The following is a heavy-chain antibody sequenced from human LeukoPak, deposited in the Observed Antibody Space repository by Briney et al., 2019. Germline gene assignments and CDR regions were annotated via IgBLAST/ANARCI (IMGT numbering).Heavy chain of an antibody. J-gene: IGHJ4*02. CDR2: ISGSGGST. Sequence: GGSLRLSCAASGFTFSSYAMSWVRQAPGKGLEWVSAISGSGGSTYYADSVKGRFTISRDNSKNTLYLQMNSLRAEDTAVYYCAKEEDIVVIPAAPGLFGYWGQGTLVTVYS. V-gene: IGHV3-23*01. CDR1: GFTFSSYA. CDR3: AKEEDIVVIPAAPGLFGY. D-gene: IGHD2-2*01.